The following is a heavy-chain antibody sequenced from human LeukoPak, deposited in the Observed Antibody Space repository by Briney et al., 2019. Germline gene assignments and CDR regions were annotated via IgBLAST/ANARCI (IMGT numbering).Heavy chain of an antibody. V-gene: IGHV1-2*02. CDR3: ARESTGSYDNPFHS. CDR1: GYTFTGYY. J-gene: IGHJ4*02. Sequence: ASVKVSCKASGYTFTGYYMHWVRQAPGQGLEWMGWINPNSGGTNYAQKFQGRVTMIRDTSISTAYMELSRLRSDDTAVYYCARESTGSYDNPFHSWGQGTRVTVSS. CDR2: INPNSGGT. D-gene: IGHD3-10*01.